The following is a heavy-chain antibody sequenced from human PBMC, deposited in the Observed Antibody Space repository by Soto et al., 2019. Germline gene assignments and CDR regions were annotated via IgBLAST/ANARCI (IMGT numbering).Heavy chain of an antibody. CDR2: IWYDGSNK. J-gene: IGHJ6*02. D-gene: IGHD1-26*01. V-gene: IGHV3-33*01. CDR1: GFTFSSYG. CDR3: ASTLPVYSGSYSALYYYYGMDV. Sequence: GGSLRLSCAASGFTFSSYGMRWVRQAPGKGLEWVAVIWYDGSNKYYADYVKGRFTISRDNSKNTLYLQMNSLRAEDTAVYYCASTLPVYSGSYSALYYYYGMDVWGQGTTVTVSS.